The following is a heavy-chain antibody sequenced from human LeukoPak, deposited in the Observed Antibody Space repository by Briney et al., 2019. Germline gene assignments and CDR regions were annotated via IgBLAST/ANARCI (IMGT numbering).Heavy chain of an antibody. CDR2: IYYTGST. V-gene: IGHV4-39*01. D-gene: IGHD6-19*01. CDR1: GDSISTSSYY. CDR3: ARHYNSGWYFDY. J-gene: IGHJ4*02. Sequence: SETLSLTCTVSGDSISTSSYYWGWIRQPPGKGLEWIGSIYYTGSTFYNPSLKSRVTISVDTSKNQFSLKLSSVTAADTAVYYCARHYNSGWYFDYWGQGTLVIVSS.